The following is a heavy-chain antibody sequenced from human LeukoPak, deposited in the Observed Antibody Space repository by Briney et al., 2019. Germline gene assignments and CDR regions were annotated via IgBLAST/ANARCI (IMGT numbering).Heavy chain of an antibody. D-gene: IGHD3-9*01. CDR3: ARGGGVWLTTARY. J-gene: IGHJ4*02. Sequence: GGSLRLSCAASGFTFTSYYMHWVRQAPGKGLVWVSRISGDGSNTIYADSVKGRFTIARDNAKNTEYLQMNSLGAEDTAVYYCARGGGVWLTTARYWGQGTLVTVSS. CDR2: ISGDGSNT. V-gene: IGHV3-74*01. CDR1: GFTFTSYY.